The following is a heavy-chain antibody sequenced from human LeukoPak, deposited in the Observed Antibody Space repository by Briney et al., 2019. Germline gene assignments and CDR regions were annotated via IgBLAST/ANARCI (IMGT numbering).Heavy chain of an antibody. CDR1: GFTFSNAW. CDR2: IKTKPDGGTT. Sequence: NPGGSLRLSCAASGFTFSNAWMSWVRQAPGKGLEWVGHIKTKPDGGTTDYAAPVKGRFTISRDDSKNTLYLQMNSLKTENTAVYYCATDTDIVATTIHWGQGTLVTVSS. V-gene: IGHV3-15*01. D-gene: IGHD5-12*01. J-gene: IGHJ4*02. CDR3: ATDTDIVATTIH.